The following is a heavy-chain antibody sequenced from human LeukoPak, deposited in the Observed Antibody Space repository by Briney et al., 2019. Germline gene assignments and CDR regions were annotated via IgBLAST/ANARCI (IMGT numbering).Heavy chain of an antibody. Sequence: ASVKVSFKASGYTFTSYYMHWVRPPPGQGLEWMGIINPSGGTTNYAQKFQGRVTLTRDTSASTVYIEPSSLRYEDTGMYYCATSPQLGIKTYFNYWGQGTLVTVSS. CDR2: INPSGGTT. CDR1: GYTFTSYY. D-gene: IGHD7-27*01. CDR3: ATSPQLGIKTYFNY. J-gene: IGHJ4*02. V-gene: IGHV1-46*01.